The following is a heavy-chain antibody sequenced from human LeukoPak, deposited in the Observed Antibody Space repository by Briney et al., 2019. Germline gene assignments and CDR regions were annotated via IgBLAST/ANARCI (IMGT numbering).Heavy chain of an antibody. CDR1: GFTFSHYS. CDR2: VNTFSSYI. J-gene: IGHJ4*02. CDR3: ARLRRNSDRSDFFYYYDH. V-gene: IGHV3-21*01. Sequence: GGSLRLSCAASGFTFSHYSMNWLRQAPGKGLEWVASVNTFSSYIYYADSMRGRFTISRDNAKNSLFLQMNSLRAEDTAVYYCARLRRNSDRSDFFYYYDHWGQGTLVTVSS. D-gene: IGHD3-22*01.